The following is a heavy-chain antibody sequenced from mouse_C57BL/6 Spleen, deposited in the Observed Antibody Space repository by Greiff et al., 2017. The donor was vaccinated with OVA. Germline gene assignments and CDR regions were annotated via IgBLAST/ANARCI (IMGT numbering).Heavy chain of an antibody. D-gene: IGHD2-1*01. J-gene: IGHJ4*01. V-gene: IGHV1-5*01. CDR2: IYPGNSDT. Sequence: EVQLQQSGTVLARPGASVKMSCKTSGYTFTSYWMHWVKQRPGQGLEWIGAIYPGNSDTSYNQKFKGKAKLTAVTSASTAYMELSSLTNEDSAVYYCTREGNYGYYYAMDYWGQGTSVTVSS. CDR1: GYTFTSYW. CDR3: TREGNYGYYYAMDY.